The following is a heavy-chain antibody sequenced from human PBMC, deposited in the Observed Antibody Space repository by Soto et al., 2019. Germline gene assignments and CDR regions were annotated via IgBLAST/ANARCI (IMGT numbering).Heavy chain of an antibody. CDR1: GFIFTDHY. V-gene: IGHV3-72*01. CDR3: AGVGRNSRTGANYYPYVMDV. D-gene: IGHD1-26*01. Sequence: EVQLVESGGGLVQPGGSLRLSCAASGFIFTDHYMDWVRQAPGKGLEWVGRTRNKANSYSTEYAASVKGRFTISRDDSENSRYLQMNSLPTEDTAVYYCAGVGRNSRTGANYYPYVMDVWGQGTTGTVSS. CDR2: TRNKANSYST. J-gene: IGHJ6*02.